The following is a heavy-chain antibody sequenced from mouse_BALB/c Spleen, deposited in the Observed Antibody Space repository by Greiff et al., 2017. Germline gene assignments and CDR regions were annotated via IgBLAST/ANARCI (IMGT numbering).Heavy chain of an antibody. CDR1: GFAFSSYD. CDR2: ISSGGGST. Sequence: EVKVVESGGGLVKPGGSLKLSCAASGFAFSSYDMSWVRQTPEKRLEWVAYISSGGGSTYYPDTVKGRFTISRDNAKNTLYLQMSSLKSEDTAMYYCARHDYYGYVNYWGQGTTLTVSS. D-gene: IGHD1-2*01. V-gene: IGHV5-12-1*01. CDR3: ARHDYYGYVNY. J-gene: IGHJ2*01.